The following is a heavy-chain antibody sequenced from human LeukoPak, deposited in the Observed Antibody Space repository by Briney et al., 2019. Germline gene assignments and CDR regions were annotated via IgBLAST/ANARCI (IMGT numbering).Heavy chain of an antibody. D-gene: IGHD6-13*01. Sequence: ASVKVSCKASGYTFTSYAMHWVRQAPGQRLEWMGWINACNGNTKYSQKFQGRVTITRDTSASTAYMELSRLRSEDTAVYYCARGRAAAGNSWFDPWGQGTLVTVSS. CDR1: GYTFTSYA. V-gene: IGHV1-3*01. CDR2: INACNGNT. CDR3: ARGRAAAGNSWFDP. J-gene: IGHJ5*02.